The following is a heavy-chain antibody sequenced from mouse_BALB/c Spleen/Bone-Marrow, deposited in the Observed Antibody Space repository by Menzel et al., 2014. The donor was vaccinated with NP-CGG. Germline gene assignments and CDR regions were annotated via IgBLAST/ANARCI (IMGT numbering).Heavy chain of an antibody. V-gene: IGHV3-2*02. CDR3: ARWRDYYGSSYYWYFDV. Sequence: EVNLVESGPGLVKPSQSLSLTCTVTGYSITSDYAWDWIRQFPGNKLEWMGYISYSGSTSYNPSLKSRISITRDTSKNQFFLQLNSVTTEDTATYYCARWRDYYGSSYYWYFDVWGAGTTVTVSS. CDR2: ISYSGST. CDR1: GYSITSDYA. J-gene: IGHJ1*01. D-gene: IGHD1-1*01.